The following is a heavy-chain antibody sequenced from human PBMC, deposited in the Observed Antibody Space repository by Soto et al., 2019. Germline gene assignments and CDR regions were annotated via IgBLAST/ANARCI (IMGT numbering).Heavy chain of an antibody. CDR1: GYTFTSYG. V-gene: IGHV1-18*01. Sequence: GASVKVSCKASGYTFTSYGISWVRQAPGQGLEWMGWISAYNGNTNYAQKLQGRVTMTTDTSTSTAYMELRSLRSDDTAVYYCARDIVLMVYAIKGHDAFDIWGQGTMVTVS. J-gene: IGHJ3*02. D-gene: IGHD2-8*01. CDR2: ISAYNGNT. CDR3: ARDIVLMVYAIKGHDAFDI.